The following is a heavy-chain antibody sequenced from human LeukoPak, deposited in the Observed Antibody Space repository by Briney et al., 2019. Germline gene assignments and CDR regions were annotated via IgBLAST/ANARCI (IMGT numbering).Heavy chain of an antibody. CDR1: GFTFSSYS. CDR2: ISSSSSYI. CDR3: ARDAKYYYDSSGYY. V-gene: IGHV3-21*01. J-gene: IGHJ4*02. D-gene: IGHD3-22*01. Sequence: PGGSLRLSCAASGFTFSSYSMNWVRQAPGKGLECVSSISSSSSYIHYADSVKGRFTISRDNAKNSLYLQMNSLRAEDTAVYYCARDAKYYYDSSGYYWGQGTLVTVSS.